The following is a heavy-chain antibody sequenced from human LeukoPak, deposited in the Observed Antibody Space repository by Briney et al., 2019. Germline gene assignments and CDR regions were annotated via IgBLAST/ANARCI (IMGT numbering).Heavy chain of an antibody. CDR2: ISWNSRNI. D-gene: IGHD5-12*01. Sequence: GGSLRLSCATSGFKFDDYAMHWVRQAPGRGLEWVSGISWNSRNIGHADSVKGRFTISRDHAKNSVYLQMTSLRPEDTAVYYCAKDISIGGYADGYYYGMDVWGQGTTVTVSS. CDR1: GFKFDDYA. J-gene: IGHJ6*02. CDR3: AKDISIGGYADGYYYGMDV. V-gene: IGHV3-9*01.